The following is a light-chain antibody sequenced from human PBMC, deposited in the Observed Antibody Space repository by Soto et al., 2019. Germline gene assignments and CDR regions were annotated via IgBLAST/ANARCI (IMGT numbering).Light chain of an antibody. CDR1: QGIRND. CDR2: AAS. Sequence: AIQMTQSPSSLSASVGDRVTITCRASQGIRNDLGWYQQKPGKAPKLLIYAASSLQSGVPSRFSGSGSGTDFTLTISSLQPEDFSTYYCQQRSNWPPYTFGQGTKVDIK. CDR3: QQRSNWPPYT. V-gene: IGKV1-6*01. J-gene: IGKJ2*01.